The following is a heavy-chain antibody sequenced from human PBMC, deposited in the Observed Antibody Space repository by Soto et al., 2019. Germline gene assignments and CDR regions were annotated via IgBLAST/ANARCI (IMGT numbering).Heavy chain of an antibody. Sequence: GGSLRLSCAASGFTFSSYWMSWVRQAPGKGLEWVANIKQDGSEKYYVDSVKGRFTISRDNAKNSLYLQMNSLRAEDTAVYYCARERVNPEDGDYAEEDYYYYYYMDVWGKGTTVTVSS. V-gene: IGHV3-7*01. D-gene: IGHD4-17*01. CDR2: IKQDGSEK. CDR3: ARERVNPEDGDYAEEDYYYYYYMDV. CDR1: GFTFSSYW. J-gene: IGHJ6*03.